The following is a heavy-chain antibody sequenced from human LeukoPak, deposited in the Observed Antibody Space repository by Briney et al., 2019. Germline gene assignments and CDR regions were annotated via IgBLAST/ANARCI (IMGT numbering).Heavy chain of an antibody. CDR1: GGSISSSSYY. CDR3: AREGARWEPSFSAFDI. D-gene: IGHD1-26*01. J-gene: IGHJ3*02. V-gene: IGHV4-39*07. Sequence: PSETLSLTCTVSGGSISSSSYYWGWIRQPPGKGLEWIGSIYYSGSTNYNPSLKSRVTISVDTSKNQFSLKLSSVTAADTAVYYCAREGARWEPSFSAFDIWGQGTMVTVSS. CDR2: IYYSGST.